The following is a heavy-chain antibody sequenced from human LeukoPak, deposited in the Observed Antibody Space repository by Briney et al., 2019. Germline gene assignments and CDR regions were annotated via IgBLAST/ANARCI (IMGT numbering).Heavy chain of an antibody. Sequence: PSETLSLTCTVSGGSISSSSYYWGWIRQPPGKGLEWIGSIYYSGNTYYNPSLKSQVTISVNTSKNQFSLKLSSVTAADTAVYYCARGVWDYYYMDVWGKGTRVTVSS. V-gene: IGHV4-39*07. CDR2: IYYSGNT. CDR3: ARGVWDYYYMDV. D-gene: IGHD7-27*01. J-gene: IGHJ6*03. CDR1: GGSISSSSYY.